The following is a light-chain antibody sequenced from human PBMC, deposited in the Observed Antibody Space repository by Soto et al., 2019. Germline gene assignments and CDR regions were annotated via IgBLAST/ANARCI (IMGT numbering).Light chain of an antibody. CDR2: EVS. Sequence: DVVMTQSPLSLPVTLGQPASISCRSSYSLIHSDGDTYLNWFQQRPGQSPRRLIYEVSNRDSGVRDRFSGSGSATDFTLKISRVESEDVGIYYCIQGTHWPWTFGQGTEVEIK. CDR1: YSLIHSDGDTY. CDR3: IQGTHWPWT. J-gene: IGKJ1*01. V-gene: IGKV2-30*02.